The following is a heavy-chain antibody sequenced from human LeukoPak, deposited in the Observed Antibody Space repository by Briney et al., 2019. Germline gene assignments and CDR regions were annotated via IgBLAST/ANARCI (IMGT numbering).Heavy chain of an antibody. J-gene: IGHJ4*02. V-gene: IGHV2-5*01. CDR1: GFSLSTSGVG. Sequence: SGPTLVNPTQTLALTCTFSGFSLSTSGVGVGWIRQPPGKALEWLALIYWNDDKRYSPSLKSRLTITKDTSKNQVVLTMTNMDPVDTATYYCAHLNYYDSNFDYWGQGTLVTVSS. D-gene: IGHD3-22*01. CDR2: IYWNDDK. CDR3: AHLNYYDSNFDY.